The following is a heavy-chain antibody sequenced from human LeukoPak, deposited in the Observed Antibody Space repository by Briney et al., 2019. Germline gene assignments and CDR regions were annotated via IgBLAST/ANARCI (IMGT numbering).Heavy chain of an antibody. CDR2: ISGSGGST. CDR1: GFTFSSYA. D-gene: IGHD6-6*01. V-gene: IGHV3-23*01. J-gene: IGHJ6*02. CDR3: AKTLSSSSLFHSLYHYYGMDV. Sequence: GGSLRLSCAASGFTFSSYAMSWVRQAPGKGLEWVSAISGSGGSTYYADSVKGRFTISRDNSKNTLYLQMNSLRAEDTAVYYCAKTLSSSSLFHSLYHYYGMDVWGQGTTVTVSS.